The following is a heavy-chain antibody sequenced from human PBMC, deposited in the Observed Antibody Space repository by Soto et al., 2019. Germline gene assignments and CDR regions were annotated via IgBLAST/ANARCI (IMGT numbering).Heavy chain of an antibody. CDR2: MTGSGGDI. Sequence: EVQLLESGGGLVQPGGSLRLSCAASGFSFSRYAMMWVRQAPGKGQEWVAGMTGSGGDIRYADSVKGRFTISKDNSKNTLYLQMNSLRAEDTAIYCCAKDAVYNDGLWLVANWGQGTLVTVSS. V-gene: IGHV3-23*01. J-gene: IGHJ4*02. D-gene: IGHD5-12*01. CDR1: GFSFSRYA. CDR3: AKDAVYNDGLWLVAN.